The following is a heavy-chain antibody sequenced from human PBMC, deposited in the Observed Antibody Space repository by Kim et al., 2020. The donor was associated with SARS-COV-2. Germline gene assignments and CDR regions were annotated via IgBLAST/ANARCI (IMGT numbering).Heavy chain of an antibody. CDR2: ISGSGSTT. J-gene: IGHJ6*02. V-gene: IGHV3-23*01. CDR3: AKDRAYSSPRYGMAV. CDR1: GFTLNYYA. Sequence: GGSLRLSCAASGFTLNYYAMTWVRQAPGKGLEWVSVISGSGSTTYYADSVKGRFTISSDASKNTLYLQMNSLRADDTAVYYCAKDRAYSSPRYGMAVWGQGTMVTVSS. D-gene: IGHD6-19*01.